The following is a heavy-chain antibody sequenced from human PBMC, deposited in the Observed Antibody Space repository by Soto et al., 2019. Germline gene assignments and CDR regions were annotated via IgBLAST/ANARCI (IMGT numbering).Heavy chain of an antibody. D-gene: IGHD4-17*01. V-gene: IGHV4-59*02. Sequence: SETLSLTCTVSGGSVSSYYWSWIRQPPGKGLEWIGYIYNSGSTRYNPSLMSRVTISVDTSRNQFSLNLNSVTAADAALYYCEYGDSLGPLDYWGQGTLVTVYS. CDR1: GGSVSSYY. J-gene: IGHJ4*02. CDR3: EYGDSLGPLDY. CDR2: IYNSGST.